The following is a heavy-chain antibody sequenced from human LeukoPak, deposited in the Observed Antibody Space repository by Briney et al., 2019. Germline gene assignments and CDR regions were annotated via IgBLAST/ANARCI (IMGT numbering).Heavy chain of an antibody. Sequence: SVKVSCKASGGTLSDHVISWVRQAPGHGLEWMGGIIPLKGTSKLTQKLQDRATISADESTNTVYMEVRSLRSEDTALYYCATTGVLPGFESWGQGTLVIVSS. CDR1: GGTLSDHV. CDR3: ATTGVLPGFES. V-gene: IGHV1-69*01. J-gene: IGHJ4*02. D-gene: IGHD3-9*01. CDR2: IIPLKGTS.